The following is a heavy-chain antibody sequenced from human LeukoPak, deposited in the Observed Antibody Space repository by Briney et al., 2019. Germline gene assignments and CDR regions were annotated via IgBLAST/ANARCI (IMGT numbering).Heavy chain of an antibody. J-gene: IGHJ3*02. D-gene: IGHD3-10*01. CDR3: ARGVSLWFAFDI. CDR2: INSDGSST. CDR1: GFTFSSYW. Sequence: GGSLRLSCAAFGFTFSSYWMHWVRQAPGKGLVWVSRINSDGSSTSYADSVKGRFTISRDNAKNTLYLQMNSLRAEDTAVYYCARGVSLWFAFDIWGQGTMVTVSS. V-gene: IGHV3-74*01.